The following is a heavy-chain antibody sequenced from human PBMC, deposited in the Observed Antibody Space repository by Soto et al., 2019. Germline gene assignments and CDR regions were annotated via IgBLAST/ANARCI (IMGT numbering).Heavy chain of an antibody. CDR2: INHSGSK. D-gene: IGHD2-15*01. J-gene: IGHJ6*02. Sequence: QAQLQQWGAGLVKPSETLSLTCGVSGGSFTNYYWSWIRQFPGKGLEWIGEINHSGSKNYNPSLKSRITMSVDTSKRQFSLSLNSVTAADTAVYYCARERRVVKDYRSYGMDVWGQGTTVTVFS. CDR3: ARERRVVKDYRSYGMDV. V-gene: IGHV4-34*02. CDR1: GGSFTNYY.